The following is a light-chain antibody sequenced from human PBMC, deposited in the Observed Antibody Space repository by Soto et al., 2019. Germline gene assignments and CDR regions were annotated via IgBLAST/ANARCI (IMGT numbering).Light chain of an antibody. CDR1: SGHSSYA. Sequence: QPVLTQSPSASASLGASVKLTCTLSSGHSSYAIAWHQQQPEKGPRYLMKLKSDGSHSKGDGIPDRFSGSSSGAERYLTISSLQSEDEADYYCQTWGTGIHYVFGTGTKVTVL. CDR2: LKSDGSH. V-gene: IGLV4-69*01. J-gene: IGLJ1*01. CDR3: QTWGTGIHYV.